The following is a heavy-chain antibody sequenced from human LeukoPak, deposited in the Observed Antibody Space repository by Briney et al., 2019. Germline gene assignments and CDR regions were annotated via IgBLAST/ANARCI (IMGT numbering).Heavy chain of an antibody. D-gene: IGHD1-26*01. V-gene: IGHV3-30*18. J-gene: IGHJ4*02. Sequence: GSLRLSCAASGFTFNLYGMHWVRQAPGKGLEWVTIISYHGSNRYYADSVRGRFTISRDNSKNILYLQMNSLRAEDTAVYYCAKARGLGIVGAHFDYWGQGTLVTVSS. CDR1: GFTFNLYG. CDR2: ISYHGSNR. CDR3: AKARGLGIVGAHFDY.